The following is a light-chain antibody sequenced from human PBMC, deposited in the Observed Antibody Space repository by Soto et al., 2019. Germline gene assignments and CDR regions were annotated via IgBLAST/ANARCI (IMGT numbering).Light chain of an antibody. CDR2: DAS. CDR1: HDIATY. CDR3: QEFDHPPPLI. J-gene: IGKJ4*01. V-gene: IGKV1-33*01. Sequence: DIRLTQSPSSLSASIGDRVTITCQASHDIATYLNWYQQKPGKPPKLLIYDASTLEKGVPSRFSGSGSGTDFTFTIITLQPEDFATYYCQEFDHPPPLIFGGGTKVEMK.